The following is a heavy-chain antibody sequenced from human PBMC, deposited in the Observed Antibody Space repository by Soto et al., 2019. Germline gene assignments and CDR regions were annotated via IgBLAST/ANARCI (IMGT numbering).Heavy chain of an antibody. V-gene: IGHV3-30*18. D-gene: IGHD1-1*01. Sequence: QVQLVESGGGVVQPGRSLRLSCAASGFTFSSYGMHWVRQAPGKGLEWVAVISYDGSNKYYADSVKGRFTISRDNSKNTLYLQMNSLRAEDTAVCYCAKDLVWKSYYFDYWGQGTLVTVSS. CDR2: ISYDGSNK. CDR3: AKDLVWKSYYFDY. J-gene: IGHJ4*02. CDR1: GFTFSSYG.